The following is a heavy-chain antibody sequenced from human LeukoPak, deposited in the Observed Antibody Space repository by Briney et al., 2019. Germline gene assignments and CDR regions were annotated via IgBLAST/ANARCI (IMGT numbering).Heavy chain of an antibody. D-gene: IGHD1-1*01. Sequence: QPGGSLRLSCAASGFTVSRNYMSWVRQAPGKGLEWVSVISSGDTTYYADSVKGRFTISRDSSKNTLYLQTNSLRAEDTAVYFCARGPRLERHGMDVWGQGTTVTVSS. CDR1: GFTVSRNY. CDR2: ISSGDTT. J-gene: IGHJ6*02. CDR3: ARGPRLERHGMDV. V-gene: IGHV3-66*01.